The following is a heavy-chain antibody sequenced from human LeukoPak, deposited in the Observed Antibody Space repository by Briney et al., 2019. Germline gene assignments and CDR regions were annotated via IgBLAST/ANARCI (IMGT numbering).Heavy chain of an antibody. CDR3: ARDSRSYLFDY. J-gene: IGHJ4*02. Sequence: PSETLSLTCTVSGGSISSYYWSWIRQPPGKGPGWIGYIYYSGSTNYNPSLKSRVTISVDTSKNQFSLKVTSVTAADTAVYYCARDSRSYLFDYWGQGTLVTVSS. D-gene: IGHD1-26*01. CDR1: GGSISSYY. V-gene: IGHV4-59*01. CDR2: IYYSGST.